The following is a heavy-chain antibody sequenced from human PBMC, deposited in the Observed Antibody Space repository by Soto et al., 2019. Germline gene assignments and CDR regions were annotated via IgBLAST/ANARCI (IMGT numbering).Heavy chain of an antibody. V-gene: IGHV3-7*02. J-gene: IGHJ4*02. CDR3: ASHDGPAAAGLVLDF. CDR2: IKQDENGK. CDR1: GFTFSSRW. D-gene: IGHD6-13*01. Sequence: EVQLVESGGGLVQPGGSLRLSCEASGFTFSSRWMTWVRQGPGKGLEWVANIKQDENGKDYVDSVKGRFTISRDNAKNSLYLQMNSLSAEDPAVYYCASHDGPAAAGLVLDFWGQGTLVTVSS.